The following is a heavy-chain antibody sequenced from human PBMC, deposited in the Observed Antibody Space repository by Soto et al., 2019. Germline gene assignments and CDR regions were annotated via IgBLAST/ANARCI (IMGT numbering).Heavy chain of an antibody. CDR2: INHSGST. V-gene: IGHV4-39*07. CDR3: ARAIEYSSSPGGSIYYYGMDV. J-gene: IGHJ6*02. Sequence: SETLSLTCTVSGGSISSGGYYWSWIRQPPGKGLEWIGEINHSGSTNYNPSLKSRVTISVDTSKNQFSLKLSSVTAADTAVYYCARAIEYSSSPGGSIYYYGMDVWGQGTTVTVSS. D-gene: IGHD6-6*01. CDR1: GGSISSGGYY.